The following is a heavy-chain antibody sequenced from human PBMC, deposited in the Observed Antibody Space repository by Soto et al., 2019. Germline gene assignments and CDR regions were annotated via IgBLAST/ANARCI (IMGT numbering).Heavy chain of an antibody. CDR1: GGSISSGGYS. CDR3: ARGAAMVDY. Sequence: QLQLQESGSGLVKPSQTLSLTCAVSGGSISSGGYSWSWIRQPPGKGLECIGCIPHSGSTYYNPSLKSRVTLSLDRSKNQFALKLSSVTAADTAVYYCARGAAMVDYWGQGNLVTVSS. V-gene: IGHV4-30-2*01. CDR2: IPHSGST. D-gene: IGHD5-18*01. J-gene: IGHJ4*02.